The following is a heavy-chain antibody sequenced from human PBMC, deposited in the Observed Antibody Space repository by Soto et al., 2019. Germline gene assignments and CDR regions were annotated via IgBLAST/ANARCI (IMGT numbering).Heavy chain of an antibody. V-gene: IGHV3-23*01. CDR2: ISGSGDTT. CDR1: GFIFSTHA. CDR3: ARDWGTYYDIPFAFDI. Sequence: EVQLLESGGGLVQPGGSLRLSCAASGFIFSTHAMTWLRQAPGQGLEWVSVISGSGDTTYYADSVKGRFTISRDNSKNTLSLQMNSLRAEDTALYYCARDWGTYYDIPFAFDIWGQGTMVTVSS. J-gene: IGHJ3*02. D-gene: IGHD3-9*01.